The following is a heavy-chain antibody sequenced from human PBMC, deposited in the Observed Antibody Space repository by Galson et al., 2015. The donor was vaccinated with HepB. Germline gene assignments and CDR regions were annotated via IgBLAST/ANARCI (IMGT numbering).Heavy chain of an antibody. D-gene: IGHD3-16*01. CDR3: ARQRGYDYIWGSWPHRGAFDI. CDR1: GYTFTSYA. J-gene: IGHJ3*02. V-gene: IGHV7-4-1*02. CDR2: INTNTGNP. Sequence: SVKVSCKASGYTFTSYAMNWVRQAPGQGLEWMGWINTNTGNPTYAQGFTGRFVFSLDTPVSTAYLQISSLTASDTAMYYCARQRGYDYIWGSWPHRGAFDIWGQGTMVTVSS.